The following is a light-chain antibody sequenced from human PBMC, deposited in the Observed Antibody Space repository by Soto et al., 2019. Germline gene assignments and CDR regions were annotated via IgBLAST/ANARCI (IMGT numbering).Light chain of an antibody. V-gene: IGKV1-39*01. CDR2: VTS. CDR3: QQSYSTPLT. CDR1: QSVSRY. Sequence: DIQMTQSPSSLSASVGDRVTITCRASQSVSRYLNWYQHKPGKAPELLIYVTSNLQSEVPSRFSGSGSGPNFTLTVSSLQPEDFATYYCQQSYSTPLTFGGGTKVDIK. J-gene: IGKJ4*01.